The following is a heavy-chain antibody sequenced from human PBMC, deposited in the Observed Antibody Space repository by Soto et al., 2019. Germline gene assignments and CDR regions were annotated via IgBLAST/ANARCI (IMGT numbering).Heavy chain of an antibody. V-gene: IGHV4-30-2*06. CDR2: INHFEST. CDR1: GASISYGGFS. CDR3: VRGGGYDAFDH. Sequence: QLQLQESGSGVVRTSETLSLTCTVFGASISYGGFSWSWIRQSQGQGLEWIGYINHFESTYFNPSFKSRLSMSIDRSRNMFSLNLSSVTAADMAVYYCVRGGGYDAFDHWGQGVPVTVSS. D-gene: IGHD5-12*01. J-gene: IGHJ4*02.